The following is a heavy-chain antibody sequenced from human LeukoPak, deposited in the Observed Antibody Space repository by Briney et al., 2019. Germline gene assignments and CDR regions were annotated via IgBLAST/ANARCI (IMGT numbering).Heavy chain of an antibody. Sequence: ASVKVSCKASGYTFTSYYMHWVRQAPGQGLEWMGIINPSGGSTSYAQKFQGRVTMTRDTSTSTVYMEVSSLRSEDTAVYYCARGTANLWSGYSSHFDYWGQGTLVTVSS. CDR2: INPSGGST. V-gene: IGHV1-46*01. D-gene: IGHD3-3*01. CDR3: ARGTANLWSGYSSHFDY. J-gene: IGHJ4*02. CDR1: GYTFTSYY.